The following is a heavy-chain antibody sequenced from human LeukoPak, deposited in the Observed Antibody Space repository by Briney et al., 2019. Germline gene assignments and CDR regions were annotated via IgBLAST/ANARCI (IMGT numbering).Heavy chain of an antibody. D-gene: IGHD5/OR15-5a*01. J-gene: IGHJ4*02. V-gene: IGHV3-48*02. CDR3: AGGVYGYNAFDY. Sequence: GGSLRLSCTASGFTFSSYAMNWVRQAPGKGLEWVSHISSGRSVMNYADSVKGRFTISRDNGKNSVYLQMNSLRDEDTAVYYCAGGVYGYNAFDYWGQGTLVSVSS. CDR1: GFTFSSYA. CDR2: ISSGRSVM.